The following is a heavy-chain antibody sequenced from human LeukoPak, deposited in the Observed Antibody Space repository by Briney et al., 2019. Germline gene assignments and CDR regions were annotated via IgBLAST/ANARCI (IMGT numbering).Heavy chain of an antibody. CDR2: IYSGGST. D-gene: IGHD1-1*01. CDR1: GFTVSSNH. Sequence: GGSLRLSCAASGFTVSSNHMSWVRQAPGKGLEWVSVIYSGGSTDYADSVKGQFTISRDNLKNTLYLQMNSLRAEDTAVYYCARGPAGYNWGQGTLVTFSS. CDR3: ARGPAGYN. V-gene: IGHV3-53*01. J-gene: IGHJ4*02.